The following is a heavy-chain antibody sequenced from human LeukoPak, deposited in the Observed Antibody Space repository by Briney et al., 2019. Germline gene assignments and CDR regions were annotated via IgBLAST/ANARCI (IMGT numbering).Heavy chain of an antibody. CDR1: GFTFSSYW. J-gene: IGHJ6*02. CDR3: AKVLGDCSSTSCYYYYGMDV. Sequence: GGSLRLSCAASGFTFSSYWMSWVRQAPGKGLEWVANIKQDGSEKYYVDSVKGRFTISRDNAKNTLYLQMNSLRAEDTAVYYCAKVLGDCSSTSCYYYYGMDVWGQGTTVTVSS. D-gene: IGHD2-2*01. CDR2: IKQDGSEK. V-gene: IGHV3-7*03.